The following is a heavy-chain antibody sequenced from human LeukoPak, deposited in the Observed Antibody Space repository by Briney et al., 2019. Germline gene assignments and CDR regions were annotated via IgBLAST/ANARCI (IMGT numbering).Heavy chain of an antibody. CDR2: ISSSGSTI. V-gene: IGHV3-48*03. J-gene: IGHJ6*02. Sequence: PGGSLRLSCAASGFTFSSYEMNWVRQAPGKGLEWVSYISSSGSTIYYADSVKGRFTISRDNAKNSLYLQMNSLRAEDTAVYYCARAIAAAGMAYYYYYYGMDVWGQGTTVTVSS. CDR3: ARAIAAAGMAYYYYYYGMDV. CDR1: GFTFSSYE. D-gene: IGHD6-13*01.